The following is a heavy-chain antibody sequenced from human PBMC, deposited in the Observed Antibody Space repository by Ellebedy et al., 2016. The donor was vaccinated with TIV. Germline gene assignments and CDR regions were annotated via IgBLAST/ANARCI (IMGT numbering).Heavy chain of an antibody. Sequence: ASVKVSCKASGYTFMGYYLHWVRQAPGQGLEWMGWIDPDTGGTNYAQKFQGRVTLTRDTSISTAYMELSRLRSDDTAVYHCARVLTSGALDYWGQGTLVTVSS. CDR1: GYTFMGYY. CDR2: IDPDTGGT. D-gene: IGHD3-10*01. V-gene: IGHV1-2*02. J-gene: IGHJ4*02. CDR3: ARVLTSGALDY.